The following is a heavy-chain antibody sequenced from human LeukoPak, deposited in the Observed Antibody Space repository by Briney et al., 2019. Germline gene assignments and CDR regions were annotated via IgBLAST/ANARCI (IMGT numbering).Heavy chain of an antibody. Sequence: GGSLRLSCAASGFTFSSYGMHWVRQAPGKGLEWVAVISYDGSNKYYADSVKGRFTISRDNSKNTLYLRMNSLRAEDTAVYYCAKDGLEWELYFDYWGQGTLVTVSS. J-gene: IGHJ4*02. CDR1: GFTFSSYG. D-gene: IGHD1-26*01. CDR3: AKDGLEWELYFDY. V-gene: IGHV3-30*18. CDR2: ISYDGSNK.